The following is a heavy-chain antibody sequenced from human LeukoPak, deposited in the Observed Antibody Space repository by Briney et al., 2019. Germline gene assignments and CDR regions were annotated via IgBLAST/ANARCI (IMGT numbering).Heavy chain of an antibody. Sequence: EPSETLSLTCAVYGGSFSGYYWSWIRQPPGKGLEWIGEISHSGSTNYNPSLKTRVTISVDTSKNQFPLKLTSVTAADTAVYYCAARDYNILTGSDDYWGQGTLVTVSS. D-gene: IGHD3-9*01. J-gene: IGHJ4*02. CDR3: AARDYNILTGSDDY. CDR2: ISHSGST. V-gene: IGHV4-34*01. CDR1: GGSFSGYY.